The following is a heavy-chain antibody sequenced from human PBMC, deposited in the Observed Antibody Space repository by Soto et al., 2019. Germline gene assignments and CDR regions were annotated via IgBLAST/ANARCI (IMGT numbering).Heavy chain of an antibody. V-gene: IGHV1-69*18. CDR1: GDTFSGYP. CDR2: IIPVFGTT. Sequence: QVQLVQSGAELKKPGSSVKVSCKASGDTFSGYPINWVRQAPGEGLEWMGRIIPVFGTTNDAQRFEGRVTLTADESTNTAYMELRGRLSEDTAVYYCARDGGFGELKYWGPGTLVTVSS. J-gene: IGHJ4*02. CDR3: ARDGGFGELKY. D-gene: IGHD3-10*01.